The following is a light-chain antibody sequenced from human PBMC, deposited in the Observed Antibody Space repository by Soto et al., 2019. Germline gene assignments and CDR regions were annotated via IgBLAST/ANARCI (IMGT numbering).Light chain of an antibody. J-gene: IGKJ4*01. CDR3: QQYDDLPLT. CDR1: QDITNF. V-gene: IGKV1-33*01. CDR2: DAT. Sequence: DIQMTQSPSSLSASVGDRVTITCQASQDITNFLNWYQQKPGKAPKLLIYDATYLEKGAPSRFSGSGSGTDFTFTISSLQPEDFATYFCQQYDDLPLTFGGGTQVEIK.